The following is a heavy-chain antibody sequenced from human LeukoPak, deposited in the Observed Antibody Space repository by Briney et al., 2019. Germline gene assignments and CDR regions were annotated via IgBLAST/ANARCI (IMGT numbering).Heavy chain of an antibody. CDR2: IWYDGSNK. Sequence: GGSLRLSCAASGFTFSSYGMHWVRQAPGKGLEWVAVIWYDGSNKYYADSVKGRFTISRDNSKNTLYLQMNSLRAEDTAVYYCAREGGGDIVVVPAAPTNYGMDVLGQGTTVTVSS. D-gene: IGHD2-2*01. CDR1: GFTFSSYG. CDR3: AREGGGDIVVVPAAPTNYGMDV. J-gene: IGHJ6*02. V-gene: IGHV3-33*01.